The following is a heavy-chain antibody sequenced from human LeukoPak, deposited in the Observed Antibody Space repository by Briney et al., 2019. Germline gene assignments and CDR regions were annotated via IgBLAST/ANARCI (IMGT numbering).Heavy chain of an antibody. J-gene: IGHJ4*02. CDR1: GYSISSGYY. D-gene: IGHD2-21*02. CDR2: IYYSGST. Sequence: SETLSLTCTVSGYSISSGYYWGWIRQPPGRGLGWIGSIYYSGSTYYNPSLKSRVTISVDTSKNQFSLKLSSVTAADTAVYYCASQPGGVTNYFDYWGQGTLVTVSS. V-gene: IGHV4-38-2*02. CDR3: ASQPGGVTNYFDY.